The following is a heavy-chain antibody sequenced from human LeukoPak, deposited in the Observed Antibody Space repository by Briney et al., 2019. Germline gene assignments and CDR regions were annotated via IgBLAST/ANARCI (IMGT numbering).Heavy chain of an antibody. Sequence: HWGALRLSCAASGFTFSSYTMNWVRQAPGKGLEWVSSIRSSSRYIHYADSLKGRFTISRDNAKNSLFLQLNSLRAEDTAVYYCTREGIPNFFDFWGQGTLVTVSS. J-gene: IGHJ4*02. CDR1: GFTFSSYT. CDR3: TREGIPNFFDF. V-gene: IGHV3-21*01. D-gene: IGHD3-3*01. CDR2: IRSSSRYI.